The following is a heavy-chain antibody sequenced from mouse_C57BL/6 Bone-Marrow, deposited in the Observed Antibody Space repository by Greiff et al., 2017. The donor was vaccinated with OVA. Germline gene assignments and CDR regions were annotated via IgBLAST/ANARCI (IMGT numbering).Heavy chain of an antibody. Sequence: LVESGAELVRPGASVTLSCKASGYTFTDYEMHWVKQTPVHGLEWIGAIDPETGGTAYNQKFKGKAILTADKSSSTAYMELRSLTSEDSAVYYCTRGYSKYYAMDYWGQGTSVTVSS. D-gene: IGHD2-5*01. V-gene: IGHV1-15*01. J-gene: IGHJ4*01. CDR3: TRGYSKYYAMDY. CDR2: IDPETGGT. CDR1: GYTFTDYE.